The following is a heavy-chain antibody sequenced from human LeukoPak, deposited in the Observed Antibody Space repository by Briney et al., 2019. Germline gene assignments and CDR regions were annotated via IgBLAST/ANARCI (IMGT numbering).Heavy chain of an antibody. D-gene: IGHD6-13*01. CDR2: IYSGAGT. CDR3: ARPGMIQAYSTEDY. Sequence: GGSLRLSCAASGFTVSSNYMSWVRQAPGKGLEWVSLIYSGAGTYYADSVKGRFTISRDNSKNTLYLQMNSLRAEDTAVYYCARPGMIQAYSTEDYRGQGTLVTVSS. J-gene: IGHJ4*02. V-gene: IGHV3-53*01. CDR1: GFTVSSNY.